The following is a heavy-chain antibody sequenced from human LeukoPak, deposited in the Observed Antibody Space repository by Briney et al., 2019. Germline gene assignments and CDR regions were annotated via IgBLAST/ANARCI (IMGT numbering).Heavy chain of an antibody. CDR3: ARRADSSAYYTY. J-gene: IGHJ4*02. CDR1: GSSFTNYW. Sequence: GESLEISGKGSGSSFTNYWIGWGRQLPGKGLGGMGIIYPGDSDTRYSPSFQGQVTISADKSIGTAYLQWGSLKASDTAMYYCARRADSSAYYTYWGQGTLVTVFS. V-gene: IGHV5-51*01. D-gene: IGHD3-22*01. CDR2: IYPGDSDT.